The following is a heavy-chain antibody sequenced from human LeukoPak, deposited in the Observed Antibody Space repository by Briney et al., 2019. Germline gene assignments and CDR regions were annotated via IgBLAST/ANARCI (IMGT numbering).Heavy chain of an antibody. CDR2: ISSSSSYI. V-gene: IGHV3-21*01. J-gene: IGHJ4*02. CDR1: GFTFSSYS. CDR3: ARSLPHSSGYYYPIDY. Sequence: GGSLRVYSATSGFTFSSYSMNNVGQAPGKGLEWVSSISSSSSYIYYADSVKGRFTISRDNAKNSLYLQMNSLRAEDTAVYYCARSLPHSSGYYYPIDYWGQGTLVTVSS. D-gene: IGHD3-22*01.